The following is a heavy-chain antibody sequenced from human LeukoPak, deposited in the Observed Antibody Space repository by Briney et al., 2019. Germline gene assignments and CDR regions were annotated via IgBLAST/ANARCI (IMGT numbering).Heavy chain of an antibody. J-gene: IGHJ4*02. V-gene: IGHV1-69*05. CDR3: ARDLAYCGGDCYWYYFDY. CDR2: IIPIFGTA. D-gene: IGHD2-21*02. CDR1: GGTFSSYA. Sequence: SVKVSCKASGGTFSSYAISWVRQAPGQGLEWMGRIIPIFGTANYAQKFQGRVTITTDESTSTAYMELSSLRSEDTAVYYCARDLAYCGGDCYWYYFDYWGQGTLVTVST.